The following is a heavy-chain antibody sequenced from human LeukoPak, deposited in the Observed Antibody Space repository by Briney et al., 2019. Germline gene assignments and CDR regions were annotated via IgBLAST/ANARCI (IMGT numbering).Heavy chain of an antibody. CDR1: GFTFTSYA. CDR2: ITTRSGST. J-gene: IGHJ4*02. V-gene: IGHV3-23*01. Sequence: PGGSLRLPCAASGFTFTSYAMTWVHQAPGQGLEWFSTITTRSGSTYYADFVKGRFTISRDNSKNTLYLQMNSLRAEDTAVYYCAKEVSWRVAGTMGLDYWGQGTLVTVSS. CDR3: AKEVSWRVAGTMGLDY. D-gene: IGHD6-19*01.